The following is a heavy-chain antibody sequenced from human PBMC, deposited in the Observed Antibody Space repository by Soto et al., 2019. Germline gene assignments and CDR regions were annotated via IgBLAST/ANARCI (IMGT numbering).Heavy chain of an antibody. J-gene: IGHJ4*02. V-gene: IGHV3-7*03. CDR3: ASGTSVTTSDY. CDR2: IKEDGSEK. D-gene: IGHD4-4*01. Sequence: EVQLVESGGGLVQPGGSLRLSCVASGFTFSSFWMGWVRQAPGKGLEWVANIKEDGSEKYYVDYVKGRFTISRDNANNSLYLQMNSLRVEDTAVYYCASGTSVTTSDYWGQGTLVTVSS. CDR1: GFTFSSFW.